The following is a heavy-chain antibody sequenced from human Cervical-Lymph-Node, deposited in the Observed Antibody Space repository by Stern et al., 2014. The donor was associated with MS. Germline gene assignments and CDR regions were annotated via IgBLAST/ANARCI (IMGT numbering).Heavy chain of an antibody. CDR3: ARLVAPGGDAFDI. D-gene: IGHD3-16*02. Sequence: VQLVQSGGEMKKPGESLQISCQGSGYRFTNYWIGWVRQMPGKGLEWMGFISPGDPHARYSPSVRGPFTISADKSINTAYLKWTSLRASDTAIYYCARLVAPGGDAFDIWGQGTCVIVSS. V-gene: IGHV5-51*01. CDR1: GYRFTNYW. CDR2: ISPGDPHA. J-gene: IGHJ3*02.